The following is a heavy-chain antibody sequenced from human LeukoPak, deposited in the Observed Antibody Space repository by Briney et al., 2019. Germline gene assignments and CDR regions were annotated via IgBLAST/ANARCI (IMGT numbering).Heavy chain of an antibody. V-gene: IGHV3-48*01. J-gene: IGHJ6*03. CDR3: VRGSLASGVVVYYYYYLDV. Sequence: GGSLRPSCAASGFNYSSYTMNWVRQAPGMGLEWLSYISASRGITYYADSVKGRFTISRDNAKNSLYLQMNSLRAEDTAVYYCVRGSLASGVVVYYYYYLDVWGKGTTVTVSS. CDR2: ISASRGIT. D-gene: IGHD3-3*01. CDR1: GFNYSSYT.